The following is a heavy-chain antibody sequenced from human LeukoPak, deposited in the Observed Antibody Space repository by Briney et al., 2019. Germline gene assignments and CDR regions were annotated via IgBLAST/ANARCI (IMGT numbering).Heavy chain of an antibody. Sequence: GGSLRLSCAASGFTFSSYSVNWVRQAPGKWLEWISYISSSSSTIYYADSVKGRFTISRDNAKNSLYLQMNSLRAEDTAVYYCARDSKDQNWFDPWGQGTLVTVSS. D-gene: IGHD2-15*01. CDR3: ARDSKDQNWFDP. CDR1: GFTFSSYS. V-gene: IGHV3-48*01. J-gene: IGHJ5*02. CDR2: ISSSSSTI.